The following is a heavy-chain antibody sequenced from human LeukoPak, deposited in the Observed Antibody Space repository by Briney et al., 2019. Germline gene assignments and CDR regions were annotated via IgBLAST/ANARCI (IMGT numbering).Heavy chain of an antibody. V-gene: IGHV1-18*01. CDR1: GYTFTSCG. CDR3: AADGGRGYYYDSSGYSFDY. CDR2: ISAYNGNT. D-gene: IGHD3-22*01. J-gene: IGHJ4*02. Sequence: ASVKVSCKASGYTFTSCGISWVRQAPGQGLEWMGWISAYNGNTNYAQKFQERVTITRDMSTSTAYMELSSLRSEDTAVYYCAADGGRGYYYDSSGYSFDYWGQGTLVTVSS.